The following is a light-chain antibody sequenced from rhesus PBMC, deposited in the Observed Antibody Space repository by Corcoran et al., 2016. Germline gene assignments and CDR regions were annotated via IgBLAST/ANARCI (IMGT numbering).Light chain of an antibody. CDR2: YAS. V-gene: IGKV1S14*01. CDR3: QQHNSYPFT. Sequence: DIQMTQSPSSLSASVGDTVTITCRASQGISNYLAWYQQKPGKAPKPLIYYASNLEIGVPSRFSGSGAGTDFTLTISSLQREDFAIYYCQQHNSYPFTFGPGTKLDIK. CDR1: QGISNY. J-gene: IGKJ3*01.